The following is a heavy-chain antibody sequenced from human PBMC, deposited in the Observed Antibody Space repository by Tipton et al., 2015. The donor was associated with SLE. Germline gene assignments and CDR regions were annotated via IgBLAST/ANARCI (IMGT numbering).Heavy chain of an antibody. CDR2: VFTSG. CDR1: GGSISSGGYY. V-gene: IGHV4-61*02. J-gene: IGHJ4*02. Sequence: TLSLTCTVSGGSISSGGYYWNWIRQPAGKGLEWIGRVFTSGSSNYNYNPSLKSRALMSVETSKNQFSLKLSSVTAADTAVYYCARRLVGALYYFDYWGQGTLVTVSS. CDR3: ARRLVGALYYFDY. D-gene: IGHD1-26*01.